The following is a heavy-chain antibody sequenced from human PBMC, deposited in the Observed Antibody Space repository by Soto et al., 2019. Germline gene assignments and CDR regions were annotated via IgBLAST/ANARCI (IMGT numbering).Heavy chain of an antibody. CDR3: ARAYSSSWYDY. J-gene: IGHJ4*02. D-gene: IGHD6-13*01. CDR1: GGSISSSSYY. Sequence: QLQLQESGPGLVKPSETLSLTCTVSGGSISSSSYYWGWIRQPPGKGLEWIGSIYYSGSTYYNPSLKSRVTLSVDTSKNQFSLKLSSVTAADTAVYYCARAYSSSWYDYWGQGTLVTVSS. CDR2: IYYSGST. V-gene: IGHV4-39*01.